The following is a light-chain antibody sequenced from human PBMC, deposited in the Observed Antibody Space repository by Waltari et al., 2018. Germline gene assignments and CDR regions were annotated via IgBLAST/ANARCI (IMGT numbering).Light chain of an antibody. J-gene: IGLJ2*01. CDR2: DTS. V-gene: IGLV7-46*01. CDR3: LLSYSGARPVV. CDR1: SGAVTSGHF. Sequence: QSVSTQEPSLTLSPGGSVAPTCGSSSGAVTSGHFPYWFQQKPGQAPRTLIYDTSNKHSWTPARFSGSLLGGKAALTLSGAQPEDEAEYYCLLSYSGARPVVFGGGTKLTVL.